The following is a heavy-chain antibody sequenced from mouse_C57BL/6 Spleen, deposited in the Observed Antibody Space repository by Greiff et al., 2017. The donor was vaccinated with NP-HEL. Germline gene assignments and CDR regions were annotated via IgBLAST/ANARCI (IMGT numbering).Heavy chain of an antibody. CDR3: ARDRYFDY. CDR2: IDPSDSYT. Sequence: QVQLQQPGAELVKPGASVKLSCKASGYTFTSYWMQWVKQRPGQGLAWIGEIDPSDSYTNYNQKFKGKATLTVDTPSSTAYMQLSSLTSEDSAVYYCARDRYFDYWGQGTTLTVSS. J-gene: IGHJ2*01. V-gene: IGHV1-50*01. CDR1: GYTFTSYW.